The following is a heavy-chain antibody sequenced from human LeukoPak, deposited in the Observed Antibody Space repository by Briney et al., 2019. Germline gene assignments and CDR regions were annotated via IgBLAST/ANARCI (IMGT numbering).Heavy chain of an antibody. CDR2: ISYDGSNK. CDR3: AKDARTWIQLWLHYYYYGTDV. CDR1: GFTFSSYG. D-gene: IGHD5-18*01. V-gene: IGHV3-30*18. J-gene: IGHJ6*02. Sequence: PGRSLRLSCAASGFTFSSYGMHWVRQAPGKGLEWVAVISYDGSNKYYADSVKGRFTISRDNSKNTLYLQMNSLRAEDTAVYYCAKDARTWIQLWLHYYYYGTDVWGPGTTVTVSS.